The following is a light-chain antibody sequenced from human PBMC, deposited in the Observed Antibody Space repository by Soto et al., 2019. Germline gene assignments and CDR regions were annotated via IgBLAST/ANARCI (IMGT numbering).Light chain of an antibody. J-gene: IGLJ1*01. CDR1: SSDVGGYNY. CDR2: EVS. CDR3: SSYTTFSSYV. Sequence: QSVLTQPASVSGSPGQSITISCTGTSSDVGGYNYVSWSQHHPGKAPKLMIYEVSHRPSGVSNRFSGSKSGNTASLTISGLQAEDEADYYCSSYTTFSSYVFGTGTKVTVL. V-gene: IGLV2-14*01.